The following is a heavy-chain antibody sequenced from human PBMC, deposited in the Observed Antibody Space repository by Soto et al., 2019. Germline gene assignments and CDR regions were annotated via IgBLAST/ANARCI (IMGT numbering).Heavy chain of an antibody. Sequence: PGGSLRLSCAASGFTFSSYWMSWVRQAPGKGLEWVANIKQDGSEKYYVDSVKGRFTISRDNAKNSLYLQMNSLRAEDTAVYYCARDRIPRYYYYGMDVWGQGTTVTVSS. J-gene: IGHJ6*02. CDR1: GFTFSSYW. V-gene: IGHV3-7*01. CDR2: IKQDGSEK. CDR3: ARDRIPRYYYYGMDV.